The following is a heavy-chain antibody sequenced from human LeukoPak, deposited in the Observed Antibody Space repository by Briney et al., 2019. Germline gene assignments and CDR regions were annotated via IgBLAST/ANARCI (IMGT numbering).Heavy chain of an antibody. CDR2: IYYSGST. Sequence: PSETLSLTCTVSGGSISSSSYYWGWIRQPPGKGLEWIGSIYYSGSTYYNPSLKSRVTISVDTSKNQFSLRLSSVTAADTAVYYCARHSFWDSGDYEQHFDYWGRGTLVTVSS. CDR1: GGSISSSSYY. V-gene: IGHV4-39*01. CDR3: ARHSFWDSGDYEQHFDY. D-gene: IGHD4-17*01. J-gene: IGHJ4*02.